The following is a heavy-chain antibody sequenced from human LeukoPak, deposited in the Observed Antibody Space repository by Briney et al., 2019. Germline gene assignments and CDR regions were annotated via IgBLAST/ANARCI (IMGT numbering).Heavy chain of an antibody. D-gene: IGHD3-22*01. CDR3: ARADSSGYYVGY. J-gene: IGHJ4*02. V-gene: IGHV4-31*03. CDR1: GGSISSGGYY. Sequence: SETLSLTCTVSGGSISSGGYYWSWIRQHPGKGLEWIGYIYYSGSTYYNPSLKSRVTISVDTSKNQFSLKPSSVTAADTAVYYCARADSSGYYVGYWGQGTLVTVSS. CDR2: IYYSGST.